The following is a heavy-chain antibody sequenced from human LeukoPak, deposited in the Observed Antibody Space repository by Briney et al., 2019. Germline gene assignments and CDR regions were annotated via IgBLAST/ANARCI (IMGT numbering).Heavy chain of an antibody. CDR3: ARDAKYYFGWRTFFFEY. V-gene: IGHV4-4*07. Sequence: PSETLSLTCTVSGGSFSSYYWSWIRQPAGKGLEWIGHIYTSGTTNYNPSLKSPITMSIDTSKNQFSLKLSSVTAADTAIYYCARDAKYYFGWRTFFFEYWGQGTLLTVFS. J-gene: IGHJ4*02. CDR2: IYTSGTT. CDR1: GGSFSSYY. D-gene: IGHD3-10*01.